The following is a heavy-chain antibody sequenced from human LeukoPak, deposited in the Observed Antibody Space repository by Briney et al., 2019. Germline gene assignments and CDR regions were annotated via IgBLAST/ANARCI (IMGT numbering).Heavy chain of an antibody. CDR2: INHSGST. CDR1: GGSFSGYY. D-gene: IGHD6-13*01. Sequence: SETLSLTCAVYGGSFSGYYWSWIRQPPGKGLEWVGEINHSGSTNYNPSLKSRVTISVDTSKNQFSLKLSSVTAADTAVYYCARHGWSSSWSDFDYWGQGTLVTLSS. CDR3: ARHGWSSSWSDFDY. V-gene: IGHV4-34*01. J-gene: IGHJ4*02.